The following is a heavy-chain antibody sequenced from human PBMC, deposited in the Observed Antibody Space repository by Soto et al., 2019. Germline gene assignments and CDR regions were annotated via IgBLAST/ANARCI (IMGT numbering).Heavy chain of an antibody. CDR2: IWYDGSNK. V-gene: IGHV3-33*01. Sequence: GGSLRLSCAASGFTFSSYGMHWVRQAPGKGLEWVAVIWYDGSNKYYADSVKGRFTISRDNSKNTLYLQMNSLRAEDTAVYYCARQKVTPYYYYGMDVWGQGTTVTVSS. CDR3: ARQKVTPYYYYGMDV. J-gene: IGHJ6*02. CDR1: GFTFSSYG.